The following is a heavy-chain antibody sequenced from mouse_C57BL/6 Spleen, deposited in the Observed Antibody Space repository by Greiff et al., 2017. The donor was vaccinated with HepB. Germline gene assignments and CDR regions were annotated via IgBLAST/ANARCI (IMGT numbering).Heavy chain of an antibody. D-gene: IGHD2-5*01. V-gene: IGHV5-12*01. Sequence: EVMLVESGGGLVQPGGSLKLSCAASGFTFSDYYMYWVRQTPEKRLEWVAYISNGGGSTYYPDTVKGRFTITRDNAKNTLYLQMSRLKSEDTAMYYCARQHSKGYFDYWGQGATLTVAS. CDR2: ISNGGGST. CDR1: GFTFSDYY. CDR3: ARQHSKGYFDY. J-gene: IGHJ2*01.